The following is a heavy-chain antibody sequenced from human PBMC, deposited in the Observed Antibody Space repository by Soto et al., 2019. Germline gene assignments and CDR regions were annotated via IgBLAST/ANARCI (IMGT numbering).Heavy chain of an antibody. Sequence: PGGSLRLSCSASRFTFRAYTMHWVPHAPGKWLEGVAAISKAGLNIHFADSVKGRFTISRDNSKNTLYLQMNSLRPEDTAVYYCARDSGSYTRGFYYYGMDVWGQGTTVTVSS. CDR1: RFTFRAYT. J-gene: IGHJ6*02. V-gene: IGHV3-30-3*01. D-gene: IGHD1-26*01. CDR2: ISKAGLNI. CDR3: ARDSGSYTRGFYYYGMDV.